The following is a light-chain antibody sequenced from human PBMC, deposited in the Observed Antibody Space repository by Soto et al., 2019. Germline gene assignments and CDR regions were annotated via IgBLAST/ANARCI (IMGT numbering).Light chain of an antibody. V-gene: IGLV2-14*01. CDR2: EVS. CDR1: SSDVGGYNY. J-gene: IGLJ1*01. CDR3: ASYTSGSTPYV. Sequence: QSVLTQPASVSGSPGQSITISCTGTSSDVGGYNYVSWYQQHPGKAPKLMIYEVSNRPSRVSNRFSDSKSGNTASLTISGLQAEDEADYYCASYTSGSTPYVFGAGTKLTVL.